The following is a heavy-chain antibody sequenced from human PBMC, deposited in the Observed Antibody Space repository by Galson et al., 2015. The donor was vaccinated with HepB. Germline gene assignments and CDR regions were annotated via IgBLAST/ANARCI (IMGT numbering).Heavy chain of an antibody. Sequence: SLRLSCAASGIMFSSYSMNWVRQAPGKGLEWVSSISTSSSTIYYADSVKGRFTISRDNAKNSLYLQMNSLRDEDTAVYYCARFRGEVDYGDYYYYGMDVWGQGTTVTVSS. D-gene: IGHD4-17*01. V-gene: IGHV3-48*02. CDR3: ARFRGEVDYGDYYYYGMDV. J-gene: IGHJ6*02. CDR1: GIMFSSYS. CDR2: ISTSSSTI.